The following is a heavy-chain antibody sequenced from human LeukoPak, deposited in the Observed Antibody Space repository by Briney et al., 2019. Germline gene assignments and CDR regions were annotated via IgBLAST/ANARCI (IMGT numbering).Heavy chain of an antibody. CDR3: ATTPRGGSYYFDY. V-gene: IGHV1-24*01. CDR2: FDPEDGET. J-gene: IGHJ4*02. CDR1: GYTLTELS. Sequence: ASVKVSCKVSGYTLTELSMHWVRQAPGKGLEWMGGFDPEDGETIYAQKFRGRVTMTEDTSTDTAYMELSSLRSEDTAVYYCATTPRGGSYYFDYWGQGTLVTVSS. D-gene: IGHD1-26*01.